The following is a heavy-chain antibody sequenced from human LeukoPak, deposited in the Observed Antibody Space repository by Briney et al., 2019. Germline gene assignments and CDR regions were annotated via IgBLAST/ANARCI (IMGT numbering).Heavy chain of an antibody. CDR3: TRDGGDYGASGSYPDY. J-gene: IGHJ4*02. D-gene: IGHD4/OR15-4a*01. CDR1: GVTFSRLV. Sequence: SVKVSCKASGVTFSRLVVSWVRQAPGQGLEWMGQMIPYFGTSSYAQTFQGRVTLTADEATNTAYMELNRLRSDDTAVYYCTRDGGDYGASGSYPDYWGQGTLVTVSS. CDR2: MIPYFGTS. V-gene: IGHV1-69*13.